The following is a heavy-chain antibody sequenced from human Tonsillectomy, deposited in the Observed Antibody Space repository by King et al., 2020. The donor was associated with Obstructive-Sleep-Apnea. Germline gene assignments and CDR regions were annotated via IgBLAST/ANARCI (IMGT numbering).Heavy chain of an antibody. CDR2: IYYSGST. J-gene: IGHJ3*02. CDR1: GGSISSYY. CDR3: ARSITYYYDSNGYPDAFDI. V-gene: IGHV4-59*01. D-gene: IGHD3-22*01. Sequence: QLQESGPGLVKPSETLSLTCTVSGGSISSYYWSWIRQPPGKGLEWIGYIYYSGSTNYNPSLKSRVTISVDTSKNQLSLKLSSVTAADTAVYYCARSITYYYDSNGYPDAFDIWGQGTMVTVSS.